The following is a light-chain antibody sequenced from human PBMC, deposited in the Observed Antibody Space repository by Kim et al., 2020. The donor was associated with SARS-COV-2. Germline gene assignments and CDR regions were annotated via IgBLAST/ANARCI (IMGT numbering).Light chain of an antibody. Sequence: SPGERAALLARGRPIIRSGNLVLYQERPGRAPRLLIFATSSRATGIPDRFSGGGSGTDFTLTISRLEPEDFAVYYCQQFENSPRTFGQGTKVDIK. CDR1: PIIRSGN. J-gene: IGKJ1*01. CDR2: ATS. CDR3: QQFENSPRT. V-gene: IGKV3D-20*01.